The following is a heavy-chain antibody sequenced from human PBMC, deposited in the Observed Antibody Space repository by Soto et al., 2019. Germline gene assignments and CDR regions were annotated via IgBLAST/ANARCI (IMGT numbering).Heavy chain of an antibody. Sequence: QVQLVQSGAEVKRPGSSVKVSCKASGDTFNFYSINWVRQAPGLGLEWMGRVNPIVRMSNYAQKFQGRVTMTADKXXXXXXXXXXXXXXXXXXXXXXXXXXXXXXXAFDYWGQGALVTVSS. J-gene: IGHJ4*02. CDR3: XXXXXXXXXAFDY. CDR1: GDTFNFYS. CDR2: VNPIVRMS. V-gene: IGHV1-69*02.